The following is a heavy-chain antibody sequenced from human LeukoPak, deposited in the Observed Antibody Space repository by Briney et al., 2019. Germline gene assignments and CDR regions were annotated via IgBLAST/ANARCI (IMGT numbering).Heavy chain of an antibody. Sequence: SETLSLTCAVSGGSISSGGYSWSWIRQPPGKGLEWIGYIYHSGSTNYNPSLKSRVTISVDTSKNQFSLKLSSVTAADTAVSYCARGRRHYDFWSGYFASSKGDYFDYWGQGTLVTVSS. V-gene: IGHV4-30-2*01. J-gene: IGHJ4*02. D-gene: IGHD3-3*01. CDR2: IYHSGST. CDR3: ARGRRHYDFWSGYFASSKGDYFDY. CDR1: GGSISSGGYS.